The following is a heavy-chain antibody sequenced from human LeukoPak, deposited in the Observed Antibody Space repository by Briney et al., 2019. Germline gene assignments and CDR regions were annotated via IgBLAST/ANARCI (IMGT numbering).Heavy chain of an antibody. J-gene: IGHJ6*03. CDR2: INPNSGGT. D-gene: IGHD1-1*01. Sequence: ASVKVSCKASGYTFTGYYMHWVRQAPGRGLEWMGWINPNSGGTNYAQRFQGRVTMTRDTSISTAYMELSRLRSDDTAVYYCARWCQTGTSRYYMDVWGKGTTVTVSS. CDR3: ARWCQTGTSRYYMDV. V-gene: IGHV1-2*02. CDR1: GYTFTGYY.